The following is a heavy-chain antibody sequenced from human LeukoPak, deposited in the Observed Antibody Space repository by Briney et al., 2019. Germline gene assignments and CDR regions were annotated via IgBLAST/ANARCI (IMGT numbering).Heavy chain of an antibody. CDR3: ARDTDSMVSQVDY. V-gene: IGHV4-38-2*02. CDR1: GYSISSGYY. J-gene: IGHJ4*02. D-gene: IGHD5-18*01. Sequence: PSETLSLTCTVSGYSISSGYYWGWIRQPPGKGLEWIGSIYHSGSTYYNPSLKSRVTISVDTSKNQSSLKLSSVTAADTAVYYCARDTDSMVSQVDYWGQGTLVTVSS. CDR2: IYHSGST.